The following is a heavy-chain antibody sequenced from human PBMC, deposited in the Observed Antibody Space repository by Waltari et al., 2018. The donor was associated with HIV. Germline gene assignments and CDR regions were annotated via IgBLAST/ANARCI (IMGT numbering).Heavy chain of an antibody. J-gene: IGHJ4*02. V-gene: IGHV3-21*01. D-gene: IGHD6-13*01. CDR2: ISSSSSYI. CDR1: GFTFSSYS. CDR3: AGSSSWFDY. Sequence: EVQLVESGGGLVKPGGSLRLSCAASGFTFSSYSMNWVRQAPGKGVEWVSSISSSSSYIYYADSGKGRFTISRDNAKNSLYLQMNSLRAEDTAVYYCAGSSSWFDYWGQGTLVTVSS.